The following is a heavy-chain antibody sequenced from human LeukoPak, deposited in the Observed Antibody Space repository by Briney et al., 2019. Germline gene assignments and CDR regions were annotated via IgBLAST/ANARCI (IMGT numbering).Heavy chain of an antibody. D-gene: IGHD6-19*01. CDR2: ISSSGTTT. CDR1: GLSFSVYE. J-gene: IGHJ4*02. V-gene: IGHV3-48*03. CDR3: TTLTVASNFDY. Sequence: GGSLRLSCAACGLSFSVYEMHWVRQAPGKGLEWISDISSSGTTTYYADSVKGRFTISRDNAKNSLYLQMNSLRAEDTAVYYCTTLTVASNFDYWGQGTLVTVSS.